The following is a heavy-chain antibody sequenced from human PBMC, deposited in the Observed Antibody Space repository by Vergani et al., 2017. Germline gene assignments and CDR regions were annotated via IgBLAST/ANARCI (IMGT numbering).Heavy chain of an antibody. CDR2: ISSSSSYI. Sequence: EVQLVESGGGLVKPGGSLRLSCAASGFTFSSYSMNWVRQAPGKGLEWVSSISSSSSYIYYADSVKGRFTISRDNAKNSLYLQMNSLRAEDTAVYYCARDEKRYDYGGKWPAPLPYYGMDVWGQGTTVTVSS. J-gene: IGHJ6*02. CDR3: ARDEKRYDYGGKWPAPLPYYGMDV. V-gene: IGHV3-21*01. D-gene: IGHD4-23*01. CDR1: GFTFSSYS.